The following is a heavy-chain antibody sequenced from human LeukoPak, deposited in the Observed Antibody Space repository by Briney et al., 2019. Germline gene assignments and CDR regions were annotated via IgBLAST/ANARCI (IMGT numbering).Heavy chain of an antibody. CDR3: ARDLFLDYDILTGPGHYYGMDV. CDR2: ISTSSSYI. J-gene: IGHJ6*02. V-gene: IGHV3-21*01. CDR1: GFNFDTFS. D-gene: IGHD3-9*01. Sequence: PGGSLRLSCAASGFNFDTFSMNWVRQAPGKGLEWVSSISTSSSYIYYADSVTGRFTTSRDNAKNSLYLQMNSLRAEDTAVYYCARDLFLDYDILTGPGHYYGMDVWGQGTTVTVSS.